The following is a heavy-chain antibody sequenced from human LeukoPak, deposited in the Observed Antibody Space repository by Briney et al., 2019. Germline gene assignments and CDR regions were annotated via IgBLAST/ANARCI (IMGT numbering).Heavy chain of an antibody. D-gene: IGHD5-12*01. J-gene: IGHJ4*02. CDR3: ARDCGGYRGDCFDY. Sequence: GGSLRLSCAASGFTFSSYAMSWVRQAPGKGLEWVSAISGSGGSTYYADSVKGRFTISRDNAKNSLYLQMNSLRAEDTAVYYCARDCGGYRGDCFDYWGQGTLVTVSS. CDR1: GFTFSSYA. V-gene: IGHV3-23*01. CDR2: ISGSGGST.